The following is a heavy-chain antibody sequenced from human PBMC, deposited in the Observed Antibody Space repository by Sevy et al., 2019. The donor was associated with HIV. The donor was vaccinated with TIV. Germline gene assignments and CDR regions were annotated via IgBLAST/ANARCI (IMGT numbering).Heavy chain of an antibody. CDR2: ISHSGST. Sequence: SETLSLTCAVSGYSISSGYYWGWLRQPPGRGVEWVGSISHSGSTYYNPSLKGRFTISVDTSKNQFSLKLSSVTAADTAVYYCARSVSGFDYWGQGTLVTVSS. CDR3: ARSVSGFDY. J-gene: IGHJ4*02. V-gene: IGHV4-38-2*01. CDR1: GYSISSGYY. D-gene: IGHD3-16*01.